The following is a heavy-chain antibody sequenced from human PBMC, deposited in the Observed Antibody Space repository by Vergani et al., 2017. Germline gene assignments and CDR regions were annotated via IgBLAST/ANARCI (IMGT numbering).Heavy chain of an antibody. Sequence: QVQLQQWGAGLLKPSETLSLTCAVYGGSFSGYYWSWIRQPPGKGLEWIGEINHSGRTNYNPSLKSRVTISVNTSKNQFSLKLSSVTAADTAVYYCAGGSYCSSSSCHSFYYYYCMDVWGKGTTVTVSS. V-gene: IGHV4-34*01. CDR1: GGSFSGYY. CDR2: INHSGRT. J-gene: IGHJ6*03. CDR3: AGGSYCSSSSCHSFYYYYCMDV. D-gene: IGHD2-2*01.